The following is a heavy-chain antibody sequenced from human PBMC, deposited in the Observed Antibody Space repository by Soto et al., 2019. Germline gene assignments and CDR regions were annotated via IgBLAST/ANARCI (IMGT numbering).Heavy chain of an antibody. CDR2: VIPIFGTA. CDR3: ASTGRPNGYYDSSGYYWDY. D-gene: IGHD3-22*01. V-gene: IGHV1-69*01. J-gene: IGHJ4*02. CDR1: GGTFSSYA. Sequence: QVQLVQSGAEVKKPGSSVKVSCKASGGTFSSYAISWVRQAPGQGLEWMGGVIPIFGTANYAQKFQGRVKITADESTSTAYMELSSLRSEDTAVYYCASTGRPNGYYDSSGYYWDYWGQGTLVTVSS.